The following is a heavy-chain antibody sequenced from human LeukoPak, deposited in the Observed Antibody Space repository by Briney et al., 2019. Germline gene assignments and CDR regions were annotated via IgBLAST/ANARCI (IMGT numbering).Heavy chain of an antibody. J-gene: IGHJ3*01. V-gene: IGHV3-48*01. D-gene: IGHD5/OR15-5a*01. CDR1: GLNFETAG. CDR2: ISSRSTTI. CDR3: GTDRSRDAFRV. Sequence: GGSLRLSCAASGLNFETAGMNWIRQGPDKGLEWLALISSRSTTIFYADSVRGRFTISRDNDKKSLFLEMSSLRAEDTAVYFCGTDRSRDAFRVWGRGTMVTVSS.